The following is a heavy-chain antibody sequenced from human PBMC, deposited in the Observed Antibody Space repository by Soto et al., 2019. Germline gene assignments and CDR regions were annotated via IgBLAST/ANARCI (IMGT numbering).Heavy chain of an antibody. CDR2: IYPGDSET. V-gene: IGHV5-51*01. D-gene: IGHD3-22*01. Sequence: GESLKISCKGFGYIFANYWIAWVRQMPGKGLEWMGIIYPGDSETTYSPSFQGQVTISADKSISTAYLQWSSLKASDTAVYYCARRPYYDNPLGSDAFAIWGTGTKVTVS. J-gene: IGHJ3*02. CDR1: GYIFANYW. CDR3: ARRPYYDNPLGSDAFAI.